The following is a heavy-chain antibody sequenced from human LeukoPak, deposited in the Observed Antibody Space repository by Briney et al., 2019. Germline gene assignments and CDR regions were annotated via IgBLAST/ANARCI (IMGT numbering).Heavy chain of an antibody. D-gene: IGHD5-18*01. J-gene: IGHJ4*02. V-gene: IGHV4-39*01. Sequence: SETLSLTCTVSDGSISSSRYYWGWVRQPPGKGLEWIGSIYYSGSTYYNPSLKSRVTISVDMSKNQFSPKVTSVTAADTAVYYCARLYSGLDYWGQGTLVTVSS. CDR3: ARLYSGLDY. CDR2: IYYSGST. CDR1: DGSISSSRYY.